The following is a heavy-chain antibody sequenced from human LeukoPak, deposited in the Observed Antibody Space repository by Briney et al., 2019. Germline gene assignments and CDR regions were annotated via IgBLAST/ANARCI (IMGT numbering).Heavy chain of an antibody. CDR1: GFTFSSYA. V-gene: IGHV3-23*01. D-gene: IGHD2-2*01. CDR3: ARRIIVVVPAASYYYYMDV. CDR2: ISGSGDST. Sequence: TGGSLRLSCAASGFTFSSYAMSWVRQAPGKGLEWVSIISGSGDSTYYADSVKGRFTISRDNSKNTLYLQMNSLRAEDTAVYYCARRIIVVVPAASYYYYMDVWGKGTTVTISS. J-gene: IGHJ6*03.